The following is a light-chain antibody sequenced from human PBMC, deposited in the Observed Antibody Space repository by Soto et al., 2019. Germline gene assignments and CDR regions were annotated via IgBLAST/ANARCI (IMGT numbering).Light chain of an antibody. Sequence: EIVMTQSPATLSVSPGERATPSCRASQSVSSNSAWYQQNPGQASILLIYDASTRANGVPARFSGSGSGTDFTLTISRLEPEDFAVYYCQQYDSSPKTFGQGTKVDIK. CDR3: QQYDSSPKT. CDR2: DAS. V-gene: IGKV3-15*01. CDR1: QSVSSN. J-gene: IGKJ1*01.